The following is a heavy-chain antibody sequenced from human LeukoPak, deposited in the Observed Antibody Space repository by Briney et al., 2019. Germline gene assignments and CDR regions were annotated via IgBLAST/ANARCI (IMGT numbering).Heavy chain of an antibody. CDR1: GFTFNTYT. V-gene: IGHV3-21*01. CDR3: ARDRGTYYYDSSGYGRAAAFDI. J-gene: IGHJ3*02. Sequence: GGSLRLSCAASGFTFNTYTINWVRQAPGKGLEWVSSISSSSIYIYYADSVKGRFTISRDNAKNSLYLQMNSLRAEDTAVYYCARDRGTYYYDSSGYGRAAAFDIWGQGTMVTVSS. CDR2: ISSSSIYI. D-gene: IGHD3-22*01.